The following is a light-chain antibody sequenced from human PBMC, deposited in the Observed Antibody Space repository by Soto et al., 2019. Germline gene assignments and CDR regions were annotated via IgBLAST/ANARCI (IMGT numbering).Light chain of an antibody. CDR3: QQYGRSPIT. CDR2: GAS. V-gene: IGKV3-20*01. J-gene: IGKJ5*01. Sequence: EIVLTQSPGTLSLSPGERATLSCRASQSVSGSYLAWYQQKPGQAPRLLIYGASSRATGIPDRFSGSGSGTDFTLTISRLEPEDFAVCYCQQYGRSPITFGQGTRLEIK. CDR1: QSVSGSY.